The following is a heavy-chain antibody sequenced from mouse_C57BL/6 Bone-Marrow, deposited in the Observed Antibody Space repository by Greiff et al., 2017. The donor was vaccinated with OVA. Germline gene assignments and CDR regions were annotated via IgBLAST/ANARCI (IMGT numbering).Heavy chain of an antibody. CDR1: GYTFTSYW. Sequence: QVQLQQPGAELVRPGTSVKLSCKASGYTFTSYWMHWVKQRPGQGLEWIGVIDPSDSYTNYNQKFKGTATLTVDKSSSTAYMQLSSLTSEDSAVYYCARDDYDGAWFAYWGQGTLVTVSA. V-gene: IGHV1-59*01. CDR3: ARDDYDGAWFAY. J-gene: IGHJ3*01. CDR2: IDPSDSYT. D-gene: IGHD2-4*01.